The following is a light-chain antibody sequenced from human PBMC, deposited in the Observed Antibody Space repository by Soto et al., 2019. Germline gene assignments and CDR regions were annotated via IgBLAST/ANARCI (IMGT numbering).Light chain of an antibody. CDR1: QSVSSNH. CDR3: QQYSSSRT. Sequence: DSVLTQSPGTLSLSPGERATLSCRASQSVSSNHLAWYQQKPGQAPRLLIYGGSSRATGIPVRFSGSGSETDFTLTITRLEPEDFAVYYCQQYSSSRTFGQGTKV. J-gene: IGKJ1*01. CDR2: GGS. V-gene: IGKV3-20*01.